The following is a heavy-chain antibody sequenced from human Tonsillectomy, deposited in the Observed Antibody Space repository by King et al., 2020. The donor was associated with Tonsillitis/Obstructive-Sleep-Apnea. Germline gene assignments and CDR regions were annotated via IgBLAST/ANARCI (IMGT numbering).Heavy chain of an antibody. J-gene: IGHJ6*03. CDR1: GGSFSGYS. CDR3: AVGAKYYYYFMDV. CDR2: INHIGST. D-gene: IGHD1-26*01. Sequence: VQLQQWGAGLLKPSETLSLTCAVYGGSFSGYSWSWIRQPPGKGLEWIGEINHIGSTNYNPSLKSRVIISVDMSKNQLSLKLTSVTAADTAVYYCAVGAKYYYYFMDVWGKGTTVTVSS. V-gene: IGHV4-34*01.